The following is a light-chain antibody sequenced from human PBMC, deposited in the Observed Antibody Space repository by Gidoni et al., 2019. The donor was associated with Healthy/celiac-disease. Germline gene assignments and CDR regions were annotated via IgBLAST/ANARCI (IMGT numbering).Light chain of an antibody. J-gene: IGKJ1*01. CDR3: QQYNNWHPWT. V-gene: IGKV3-15*01. CDR2: GAS. Sequence: EIVMTQSPATLSVSPGERATLSCRASQSVSSNLAWYQQKPGQAPRLLIDGASTRATGSPARFSGSGSGTEFTLTISSLQSEDFAVYYCQQYNNWHPWTFGQGTKVEIK. CDR1: QSVSSN.